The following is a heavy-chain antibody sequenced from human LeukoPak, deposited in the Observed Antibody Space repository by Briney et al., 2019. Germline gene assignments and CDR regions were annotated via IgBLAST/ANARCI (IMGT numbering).Heavy chain of an antibody. D-gene: IGHD6-6*01. CDR2: IYSGGST. Sequence: GGSLRLSCAASGFTVSSNYMSWVRQAPGKGLEWVSVIYSGGSTYYADSVKGRFTISRDNSKNTLYLQMNSLRAKDTPVYYCASSIAARRQFDYWGQGTLVTVSS. CDR1: GFTVSSNY. V-gene: IGHV3-53*01. J-gene: IGHJ4*02. CDR3: ASSIAARRQFDY.